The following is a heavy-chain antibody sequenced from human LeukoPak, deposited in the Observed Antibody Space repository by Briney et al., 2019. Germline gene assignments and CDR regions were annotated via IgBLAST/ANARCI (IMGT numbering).Heavy chain of an antibody. D-gene: IGHD3-10*01. Sequence: GASVKVSCKASGYTFTGYYMDWVRQAPGQGLELMGWINPNSGGTNYAQKFQGRVTMTRHTSISTAYMELSRLRSDDTAVYYCARDYYYGSGSYSQPDYWGQGTLVTVSS. CDR2: INPNSGGT. V-gene: IGHV1-2*02. J-gene: IGHJ4*02. CDR3: ARDYYYGSGSYSQPDY. CDR1: GYTFTGYY.